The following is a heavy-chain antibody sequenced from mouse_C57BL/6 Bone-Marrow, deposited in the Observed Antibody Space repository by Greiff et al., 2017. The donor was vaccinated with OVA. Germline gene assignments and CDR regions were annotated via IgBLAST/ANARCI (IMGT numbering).Heavy chain of an antibody. CDR1: GFNIKDYY. V-gene: IGHV14-1*01. J-gene: IGHJ2*01. Sequence: EVQLQESGAELVRPGASVKLSCTASGFNIKDYYMHWVKPRPEQGLEWIGRIDPEDGDTEYAPKFQGKATMTADTSSNTAYLQLSSLTSEDTAVYYCTTYYYGSSYPDYWGQGTTLTVSS. D-gene: IGHD1-1*01. CDR3: TTYYYGSSYPDY. CDR2: IDPEDGDT.